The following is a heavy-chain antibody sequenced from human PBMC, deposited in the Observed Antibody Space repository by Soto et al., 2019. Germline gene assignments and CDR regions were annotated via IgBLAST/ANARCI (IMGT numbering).Heavy chain of an antibody. CDR3: ARDSSGWYGFDY. V-gene: IGHV2-5*02. Sequence: QITLKESGPTLVKPTQPLTLTCTFPGVPLSTNAAAVAWIRQPPGQALEWLALLYWDDDKRYSPSLKSRLTITKDTAKNQVVLTVTNMYPVDRATYYCARDSSGWYGFDYWGQRTLVTVSS. D-gene: IGHD6-19*01. CDR1: GVPLSTNAAA. CDR2: LYWDDDK. J-gene: IGHJ4*02.